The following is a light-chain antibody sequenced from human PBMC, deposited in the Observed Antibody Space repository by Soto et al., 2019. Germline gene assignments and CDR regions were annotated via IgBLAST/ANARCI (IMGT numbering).Light chain of an antibody. V-gene: IGKV1-39*01. Sequence: DIQMTQSPSSLSASLGDRVTITCRASQNIDNYLNWYQQKPGKVPKLLIYATSTLQSGVPSRFSGSGSGTEFTLTISSLQAEDFATYFCQESYISPAVSFGGGTKVDIK. CDR2: ATS. J-gene: IGKJ4*01. CDR3: QESYISPAVS. CDR1: QNIDNY.